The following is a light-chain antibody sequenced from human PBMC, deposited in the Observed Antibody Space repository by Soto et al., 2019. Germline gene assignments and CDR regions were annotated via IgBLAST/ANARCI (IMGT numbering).Light chain of an antibody. CDR3: QEYNNYWT. CDR2: TAS. V-gene: IGKV1-5*01. CDR1: QTISRW. J-gene: IGKJ1*01. Sequence: DIQMTQSPSTLSASVGDTVTITCRASQTISRWLAWYQQKPVKAPRLLIYTASTLESGVPSRFSASGSGTEFTLTISSLHPDDFATYYCQEYNNYWTFGQGTKV.